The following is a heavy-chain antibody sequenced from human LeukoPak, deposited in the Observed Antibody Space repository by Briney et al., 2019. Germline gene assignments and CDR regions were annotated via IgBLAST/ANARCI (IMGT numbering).Heavy chain of an antibody. CDR3: AREGQLLSRYYYYMDV. Sequence: ASVKVSCKASGYTFTNYYIHWVRQAPGQGLEWMGIINPSGGSTSYAQKFQGRVTMTRDTSTSTVYMELSSLRSEDTAVYYCAREGQLLSRYYYYMDVWGKGTTVTISS. CDR1: GYTFTNYY. D-gene: IGHD2-2*01. V-gene: IGHV1-46*01. CDR2: INPSGGST. J-gene: IGHJ6*03.